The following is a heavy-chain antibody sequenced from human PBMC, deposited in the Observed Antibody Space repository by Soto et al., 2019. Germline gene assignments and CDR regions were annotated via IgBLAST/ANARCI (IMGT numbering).Heavy chain of an antibody. CDR2: IYYSGST. J-gene: IGHJ4*02. Sequence: LSLTCTVSGGSISSYYWSWIRQPPGKGLEWIGYIYYSGSTNYNPSLKSRVTISVDTSKNQFSLKLSSVTAADTAVYYCAGGWEQWLVFDYWGQGTLVTVSS. D-gene: IGHD6-19*01. CDR1: GGSISSYY. V-gene: IGHV4-59*01. CDR3: AGGWEQWLVFDY.